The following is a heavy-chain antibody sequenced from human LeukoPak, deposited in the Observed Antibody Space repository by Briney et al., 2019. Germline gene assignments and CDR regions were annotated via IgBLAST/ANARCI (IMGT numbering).Heavy chain of an antibody. CDR2: IYYSGTT. J-gene: IGHJ2*01. V-gene: IGHV4-59*01. CDR1: GGSISSYY. Sequence: PSETLSLTCTVSGGSISSYYWSWIRQPPGKGLEWIGNIYYSGTTNYNPSLKSRVSISVDTSKNQFSPKLSSVTAADTAVYYCARGGIVVSDFDLWGRGTLVSVSS. D-gene: IGHD2-21*01. CDR3: ARGGIVVSDFDL.